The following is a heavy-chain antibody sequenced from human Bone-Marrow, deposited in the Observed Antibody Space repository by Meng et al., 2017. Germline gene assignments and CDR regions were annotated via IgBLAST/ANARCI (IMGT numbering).Heavy chain of an antibody. Sequence: GGSLRLSCAASGFTFSSYAMHWVRQAPGKGLEWVAVISYDGSNKYYADSVKGRFTISRDNSKNTLYLQMNSLRAEDTAVYYCARAAYSSSWYRGYYFDYWGQGTLVTVSS. V-gene: IGHV3-30*04. CDR2: ISYDGSNK. CDR3: ARAAYSSSWYRGYYFDY. CDR1: GFTFSSYA. J-gene: IGHJ4*02. D-gene: IGHD6-13*01.